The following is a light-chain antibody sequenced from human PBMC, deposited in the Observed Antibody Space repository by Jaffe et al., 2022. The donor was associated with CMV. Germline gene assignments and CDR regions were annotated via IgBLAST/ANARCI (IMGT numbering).Light chain of an antibody. CDR3: QQSYSTPTT. Sequence: DIHMTQAPSSLSASVGDIVTITCRASQRIDTYLNWYQQTPGRAPKLLISRASNLQSGVPSRFSGSGSGTDFTLSISSMQPEDFATYYCQQSYSTPTTFGPGTKVDIK. J-gene: IGKJ3*01. CDR2: RAS. V-gene: IGKV1-39*01. CDR1: QRIDTY.